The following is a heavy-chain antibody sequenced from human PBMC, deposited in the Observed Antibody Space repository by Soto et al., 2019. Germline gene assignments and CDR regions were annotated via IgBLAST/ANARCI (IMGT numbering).Heavy chain of an antibody. D-gene: IGHD3-22*01. J-gene: IGHJ5*02. CDR2: IYYSGST. CDR1: GGSISNYY. V-gene: IGHV4-59*01. Sequence: SETLSLTCTVSGGSISNYYWSWIRQPPGKGLEWIGYIYYSGSTNYNPSLKSRVTISVDTSKNQFSLKLSSVTAADTAVYYCAREYYYDSSEENWFDPWGQGTLVTVSS. CDR3: AREYYYDSSEENWFDP.